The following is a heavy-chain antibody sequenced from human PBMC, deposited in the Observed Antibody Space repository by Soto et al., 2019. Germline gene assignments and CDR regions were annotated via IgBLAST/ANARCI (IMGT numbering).Heavy chain of an antibody. CDR1: GVSISSTTYY. V-gene: IGHV4-39*01. CDR2: IYYSGST. CDR3: ARPDIEQQLVSGDALDI. D-gene: IGHD6-13*01. Sequence: PSETLSLTCTVSGVSISSTTYYWGWIRQPPGKGLEWIGSIYYSGSTYYNPSLKSRVTISVDTSKNQFSLRLSSVTAADTAVYYCARPDIEQQLVSGDALDIWGQGTMVTVS. J-gene: IGHJ3*02.